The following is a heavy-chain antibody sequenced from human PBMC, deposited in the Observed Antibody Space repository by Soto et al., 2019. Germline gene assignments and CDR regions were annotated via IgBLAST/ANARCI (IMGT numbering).Heavy chain of an antibody. Sequence: EVPLVESGGGLVQPGGSLRLSCATSGFTFTTYWMHWVRQAPGKGLMWVSRITPDGGSTSYADSVKGRFTISRANTKNTLYLQMNGLRAEDTAIYYCARDLIIADTPGDDFDYWGQGTLVAVSS. V-gene: IGHV3-74*01. CDR2: ITPDGGST. CDR1: GFTFTTYW. J-gene: IGHJ4*02. D-gene: IGHD5-12*01. CDR3: ARDLIIADTPGDDFDY.